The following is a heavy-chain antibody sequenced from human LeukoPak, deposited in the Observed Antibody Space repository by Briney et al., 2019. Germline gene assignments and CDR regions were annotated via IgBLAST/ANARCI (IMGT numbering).Heavy chain of an antibody. CDR3: AGGKPDYDFWSGQKGEAFDI. Sequence: GASVKVSCKASGYTFTGYYMHWVRQAPGQGLEWMGWMNPNSGNTGYAQKFQGRVTITRNTSISTAYMELSSLRSVDTAVYYCAGGKPDYDFWSGQKGEAFDIWGQGTMVTVSS. CDR1: GYTFTGYY. V-gene: IGHV1-8*03. CDR2: MNPNSGNT. D-gene: IGHD3-3*01. J-gene: IGHJ3*02.